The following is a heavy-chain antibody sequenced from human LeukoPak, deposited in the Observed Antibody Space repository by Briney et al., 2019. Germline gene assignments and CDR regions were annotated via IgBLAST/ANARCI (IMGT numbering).Heavy chain of an antibody. V-gene: IGHV3-11*04. CDR2: ISNSANTI. Sequence: GGSLRLSCAVSGFTFSDHYFAWIRQAPGKGLEWISYISNSANTIYYADFVRGRFTISRDNAKNSLFLQMNSLRVEDTAVYYCARGMTTVTHGHFRISDYWGQGTLVTVSS. CDR1: GFTFSDHY. CDR3: ARGMTTVTHGHFRISDY. J-gene: IGHJ4*02. D-gene: IGHD4-17*01.